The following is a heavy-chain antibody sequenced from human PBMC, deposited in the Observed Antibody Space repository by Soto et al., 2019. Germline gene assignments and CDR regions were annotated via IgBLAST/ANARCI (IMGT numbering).Heavy chain of an antibody. Sequence: EVQLLESGGGLVQPGGSLRLSCAASGFTFSCYAMSWVRQAPGKGLEWVSSITGSAGSTYYADSVKGRFTISRDNSKNTLYLQMNSLRAEDTAVYYCAKDRNRWLRFDLGYWGQGTLVTVSS. CDR3: AKDRNRWLRFDLGY. CDR2: ITGSAGST. D-gene: IGHD5-12*01. V-gene: IGHV3-23*01. CDR1: GFTFSCYA. J-gene: IGHJ4*02.